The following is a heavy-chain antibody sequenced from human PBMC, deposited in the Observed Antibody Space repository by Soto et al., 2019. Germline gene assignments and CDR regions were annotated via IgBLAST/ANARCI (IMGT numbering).Heavy chain of an antibody. CDR2: ISAHNGNT. D-gene: IGHD3-16*02. CDR3: ARTLYLPQFDI. Sequence: QVQLVQSGPEVKKPGASVKVSCKASGYTFTGFGISWVRQAPGLGLEWMGWISAHNGNTNFAQKFQGILTLTTQKSTSTAYMELRSLISDDTAVYYCARTLYLPQFDIWGQGTRVSVSS. J-gene: IGHJ3*02. V-gene: IGHV1-18*01. CDR1: GYTFTGFG.